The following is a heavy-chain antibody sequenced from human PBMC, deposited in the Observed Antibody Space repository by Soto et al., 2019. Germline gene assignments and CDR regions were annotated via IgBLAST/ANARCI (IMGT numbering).Heavy chain of an antibody. CDR1: GFTFSSYA. V-gene: IGHV3-30-3*01. Sequence: PGGSLRLSCAASGFTFSSYAMHWVRQAPGKGLEWVAVISYDGSNKYYADSVKGRFTISRDNSKNTLYLQMNSLRAEDTAVYYCARDRAPVLHCSGGSCWGSDAFDIWGQGTMVTVSS. J-gene: IGHJ3*02. CDR3: ARDRAPVLHCSGGSCWGSDAFDI. CDR2: ISYDGSNK. D-gene: IGHD2-15*01.